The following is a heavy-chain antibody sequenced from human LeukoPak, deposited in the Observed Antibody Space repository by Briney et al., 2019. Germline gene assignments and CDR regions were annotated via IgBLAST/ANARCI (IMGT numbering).Heavy chain of an antibody. CDR2: IKPDGTQN. CDR1: GFTFSSYW. D-gene: IGHD1-26*01. Sequence: PGGSLRLSCAASGFTFSSYWMTWVRQAPGKGLEWVANIKPDGTQNYYVDSMKGRFTISRDNAKNSLYLQMNSLRAEDTAVYYCARNSGSYVWYAFDIWGQGTMVTVSS. V-gene: IGHV3-7*01. CDR3: ARNSGSYVWYAFDI. J-gene: IGHJ3*02.